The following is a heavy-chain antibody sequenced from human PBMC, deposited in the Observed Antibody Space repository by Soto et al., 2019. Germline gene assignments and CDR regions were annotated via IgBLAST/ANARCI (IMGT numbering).Heavy chain of an antibody. J-gene: IGHJ6*02. D-gene: IGHD2-2*02. CDR2: IIPIFGTA. V-gene: IGHV1-69*13. Sequence: ASVKVSCKASGGTFSSYAISWVRQAPGQGLEWMGGIIPIFGTANYAQKFQGRVTITADESTSTAYMELSSLRSEDTAVYYCARGDCSGTSCYSWGRHHYYYYGMDVWGQGTTVTVSS. CDR1: GGTFSSYA. CDR3: ARGDCSGTSCYSWGRHHYYYYGMDV.